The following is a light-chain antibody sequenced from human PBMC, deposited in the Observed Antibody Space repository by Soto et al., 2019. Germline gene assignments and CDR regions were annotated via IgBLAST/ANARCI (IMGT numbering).Light chain of an antibody. CDR1: SSDVGGYNY. V-gene: IGLV2-8*01. Sequence: QSVLTQPPSASGSPGQSVTISCTGTSSDVGGYNYVSWYQQHPGKAPKLMIYEVSKRPSGVPDRFSGSKSGNTASLTISGLQAADEADYYCSLYTSENAYVFGTGTRSPS. CDR3: SLYTSENAYV. J-gene: IGLJ1*01. CDR2: EVS.